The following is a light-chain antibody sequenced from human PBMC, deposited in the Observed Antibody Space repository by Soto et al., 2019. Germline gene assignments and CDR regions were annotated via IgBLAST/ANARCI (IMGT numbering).Light chain of an antibody. V-gene: IGLV1-36*01. Sequence: QAVVTQPPSVSEAPRQRVTISCSGSSSNIGSNAVNWYQQLPGKAPKLLIYYGDLLPSGVSDRFSGSKSGTSASLAISGLQSEDEADYYCAAWDDSLSAWVFGGGTKLTVL. CDR2: YGD. CDR1: SSNIGSNA. J-gene: IGLJ3*02. CDR3: AAWDDSLSAWV.